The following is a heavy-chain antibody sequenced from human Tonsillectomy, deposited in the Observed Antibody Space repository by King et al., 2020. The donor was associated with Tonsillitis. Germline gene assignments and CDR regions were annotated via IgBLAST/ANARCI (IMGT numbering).Heavy chain of an antibody. V-gene: IGHV1-69*12. Sequence: QLVQSGAEVKKPGSSVKVSCKASGGTFSSYAISWVRQAPGQGLEWMGGIIPIFGTANYAQKFQGRVTITADESTSTAYMELSSLRSEDTAVYYCASVRDWFVELLEREYYYYGMDVWGQGTTVTVSS. CDR2: IIPIFGTA. CDR3: ASVRDWFVELLEREYYYYGMDV. J-gene: IGHJ6*02. D-gene: IGHD3-10*01. CDR1: GGTFSSYA.